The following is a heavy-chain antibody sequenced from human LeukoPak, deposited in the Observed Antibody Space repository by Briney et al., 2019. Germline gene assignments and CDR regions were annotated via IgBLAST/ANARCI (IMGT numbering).Heavy chain of an antibody. J-gene: IGHJ4*02. D-gene: IGHD1-26*01. CDR1: GFTFSTYW. CDR3: ARDVGGSLDY. V-gene: IGHV3-7*01. Sequence: GGSLRLSCAASGFTFSTYWMAGVGQGPGKGGEWVANIKGDESARHQADSVQGRFTISRDNAQNSVYLQMSSLRGEDTAVYYCARDVGGSLDYWGQGTLVTLFS. CDR2: IKGDESAR.